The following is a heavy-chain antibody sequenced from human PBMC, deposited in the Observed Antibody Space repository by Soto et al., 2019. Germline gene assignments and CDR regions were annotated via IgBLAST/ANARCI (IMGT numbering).Heavy chain of an antibody. J-gene: IGHJ4*02. CDR2: IYYSGST. Sequence: SETLSLTCTVSGGSISSGDYYWSWIRQPPGKGLEWIGYIYYSGSTYYNPSLKSRVTISVDTSKNQFSLKLSSVTAADTAVYYCARERYGDYLLDYWGQGTLVTVSS. CDR1: GGSISSGDYY. D-gene: IGHD4-17*01. V-gene: IGHV4-30-4*01. CDR3: ARERYGDYLLDY.